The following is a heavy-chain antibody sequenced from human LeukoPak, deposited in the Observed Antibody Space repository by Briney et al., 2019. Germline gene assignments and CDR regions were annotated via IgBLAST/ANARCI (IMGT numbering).Heavy chain of an antibody. V-gene: IGHV3-23*01. CDR3: ARGAQWPY. J-gene: IGHJ4*02. Sequence: GGSLRLSCAASGFTFSSYAMSWVRQAPGKGLEWLSAISGSGGDTYYADSVKGRFTTSRDNAKNSLYLQMNSLRAEDTAVYYCARGAQWPYWGQGTLVTVSS. D-gene: IGHD6-19*01. CDR1: GFTFSSYA. CDR2: ISGSGGDT.